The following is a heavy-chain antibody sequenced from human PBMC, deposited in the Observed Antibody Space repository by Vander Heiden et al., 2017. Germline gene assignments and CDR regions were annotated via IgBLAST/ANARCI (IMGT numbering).Heavy chain of an antibody. CDR1: GSTFTAHY. CDR3: ARQYCSGGSCYKVAYYGMDV. D-gene: IGHD2-15*01. J-gene: IGHJ6*02. V-gene: IGHV1-2*04. Sequence: QVQLVQSGAEVKKPGASVKVSCQASGSTFTAHYMQGVRQAPGQGLEWMGWINPNSGGTNYAQKFQGWVTMTRDTSISTAYMELSRLRSDDTAVYYCARQYCSGGSCYKVAYYGMDVWGQGTTVTVSS. CDR2: INPNSGGT.